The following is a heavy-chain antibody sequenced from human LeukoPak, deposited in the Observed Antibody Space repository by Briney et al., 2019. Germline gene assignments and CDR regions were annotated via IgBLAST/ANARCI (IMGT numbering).Heavy chain of an antibody. J-gene: IGHJ4*02. Sequence: SETLSRTGTVSGGSISSSSYYWGWIRQPPGKGLEWIGSIYYSWKTYHNPSLKSRVTISVDTSKNQFSLKLTSVTAADTAVYYCAKSVEVNPYYFDYWGQGTLVTVSS. CDR3: AKSVEVNPYYFDY. V-gene: IGHV4-39*01. D-gene: IGHD3-22*01. CDR2: IYYSWKT. CDR1: GGSISSSSYY.